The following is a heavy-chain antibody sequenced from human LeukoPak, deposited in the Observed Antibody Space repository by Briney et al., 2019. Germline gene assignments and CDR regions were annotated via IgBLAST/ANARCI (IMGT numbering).Heavy chain of an antibody. CDR3: ARGYCSGGSCSTNYYYYGMDV. CDR1: GGSFSGYY. CDR2: INHSGST. D-gene: IGHD2-15*01. Sequence: SETLSLTCAVYGGSFSGYYWSWTRQPPGKGLEWIGEINHSGSTNYNPSLKSRVTISVDTSKNQFSLKLSSVTAADTAVYYCARGYCSGGSCSTNYYYYGMDVWGQGTTVTVSS. V-gene: IGHV4-34*01. J-gene: IGHJ6*02.